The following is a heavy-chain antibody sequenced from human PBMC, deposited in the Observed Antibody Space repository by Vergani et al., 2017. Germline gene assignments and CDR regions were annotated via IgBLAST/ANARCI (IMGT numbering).Heavy chain of an antibody. D-gene: IGHD3-22*01. J-gene: IGHJ3*02. CDR2: IIPIRGIA. CDR1: GGTFSSYA. V-gene: IGHV1-69*04. Sequence: QVQLVQSGAEVKKPGSSVKVSCKASGGTFSSYAISWVRQAPGQGLEWMGRIIPIRGIANYAQKFQGRVTITADKSTSTAYMELSSLRSEDTAVYYCAREKARVTMIVVVGAFDIWGQGTMVTVSS. CDR3: AREKARVTMIVVVGAFDI.